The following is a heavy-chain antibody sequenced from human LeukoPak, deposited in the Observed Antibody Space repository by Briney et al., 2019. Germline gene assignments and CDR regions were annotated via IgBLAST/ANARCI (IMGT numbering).Heavy chain of an antibody. Sequence: GGSLRLSCAASGFTFTTYGLHWVRQAPGKGLEWVAAIASNGGSEYYADSVKGRFTISRDNSKNTLFLQMNSLRPDDTAVYYCAKRGHYSINWYHYFDYWGQGTLVTVSS. CDR3: AKRGHYSINWYHYFDY. J-gene: IGHJ4*02. V-gene: IGHV3-30*18. D-gene: IGHD6-13*01. CDR1: GFTFTTYG. CDR2: IASNGGSE.